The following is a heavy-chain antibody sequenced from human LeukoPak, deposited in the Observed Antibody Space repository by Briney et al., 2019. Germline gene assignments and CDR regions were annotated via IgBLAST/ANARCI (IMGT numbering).Heavy chain of an antibody. CDR3: ARDSYWLGGTIGAFDI. CDR1: GFSFSTST. Sequence: GGSLRLSCAASGFSFSTSTMNWVRQAPGRGLEWVSSMSNSGSSIYYADSVKGRFTISRDNAKTSLYLQINSLRAEDTAVYYCARDSYWLGGTIGAFDIWGQGTMVTVSS. CDR2: MSNSGSSI. V-gene: IGHV3-21*01. J-gene: IGHJ3*02. D-gene: IGHD3-10*01.